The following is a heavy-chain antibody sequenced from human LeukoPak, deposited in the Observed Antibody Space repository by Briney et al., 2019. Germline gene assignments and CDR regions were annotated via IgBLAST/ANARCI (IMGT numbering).Heavy chain of an antibody. CDR2: ISYTGST. D-gene: IGHD3-10*01. Sequence: SETLSLTCTVSGGSVSGTSYYWAWIRQPPGKGLEWIGTISYTGSTSYNPSLKSRVTISADTSRNQFSLKLTSVTAADTAIFYCAGHRDHYGSGYHFDFWGQGTLVTVSS. V-gene: IGHV4-39*01. CDR3: AGHRDHYGSGYHFDF. CDR1: GGSVSGTSYY. J-gene: IGHJ4*02.